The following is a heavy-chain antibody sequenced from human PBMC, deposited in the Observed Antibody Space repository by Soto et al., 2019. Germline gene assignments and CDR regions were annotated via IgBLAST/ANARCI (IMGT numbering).Heavy chain of an antibody. CDR2: ISSSSSYI. CDR1: GFTFSSYS. D-gene: IGHD5-18*01. Sequence: GGSLRLSCAASGFTFSSYSMNWVRQAPGKGLEWVSSISSSSSYIYYADSVKGRFTISRDNAKNSLYLQMNSLRAEDTAVYYCAAGEYSYGSLCFDYWGQGTLVTVSS. CDR3: AAGEYSYGSLCFDY. J-gene: IGHJ4*02. V-gene: IGHV3-21*01.